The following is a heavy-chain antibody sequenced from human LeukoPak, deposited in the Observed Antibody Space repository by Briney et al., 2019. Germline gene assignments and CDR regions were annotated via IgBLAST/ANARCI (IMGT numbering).Heavy chain of an antibody. J-gene: IGHJ6*02. CDR3: ARDIAAAGTLGYYYYGMDV. Sequence: GASVKVSCKASGYTFTSYGISWVRQAPGQGLEWMGWISAYNGNTNYAQKLQGRVTMTTDTSTSTAYMELRSLRSDDTAVYYCARDIAAAGTLGYYYYGMDVWGQGTTVTVSS. D-gene: IGHD6-13*01. CDR2: ISAYNGNT. CDR1: GYTFTSYG. V-gene: IGHV1-18*01.